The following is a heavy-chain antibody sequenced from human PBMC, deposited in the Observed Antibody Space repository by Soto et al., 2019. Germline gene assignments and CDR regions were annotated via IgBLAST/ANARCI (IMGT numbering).Heavy chain of an antibody. CDR1: GFTFTSYA. CDR2: INAGNGNT. CDR3: ARGPGGPDGPGDY. Sequence: QVQLVQSGAEVKNPGASVKVSCKASGFTFTSYAMHWVRQAPGQRLEWMGWINAGNGNTKYSQKFQGRVTITRDTSASTAYMELSSLRSEDTAVYYCARGPGGPDGPGDYWGQGTLVTVSS. J-gene: IGHJ4*02. D-gene: IGHD2-15*01. V-gene: IGHV1-3*01.